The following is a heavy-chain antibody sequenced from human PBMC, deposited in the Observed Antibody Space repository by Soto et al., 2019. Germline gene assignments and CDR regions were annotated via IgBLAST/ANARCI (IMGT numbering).Heavy chain of an antibody. CDR2: IIPIFRST. CDR3: GSEPN. Sequence: EASVKVSCKASGGSFSGQRVSWVRQAPGQRLEWMGGIIPIFRSTNYARKFQGRLTITADESTNTASMELTSLTSEDTAIYYCGSEPNWGQGTLVTVSS. V-gene: IGHV1-69*13. CDR1: GGSFSGQR. J-gene: IGHJ4*02.